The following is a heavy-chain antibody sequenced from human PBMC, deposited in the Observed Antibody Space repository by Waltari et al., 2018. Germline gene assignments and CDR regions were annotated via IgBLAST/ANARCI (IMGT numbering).Heavy chain of an antibody. D-gene: IGHD1-7*01. J-gene: IGHJ5*02. CDR3: ARQILARNYRFDP. Sequence: QVQLQESGPGLVKPSETLSLTCTVSGDSISSHYWSWIRQPPGKGLEWMGYINYNGDTRYNPSLKSRLTISIDTSKSQFSLKLSSVTAADTAVYYCARQILARNYRFDPWGQGTLVTVSS. CDR1: GDSISSHY. CDR2: INYNGDT. V-gene: IGHV4-59*08.